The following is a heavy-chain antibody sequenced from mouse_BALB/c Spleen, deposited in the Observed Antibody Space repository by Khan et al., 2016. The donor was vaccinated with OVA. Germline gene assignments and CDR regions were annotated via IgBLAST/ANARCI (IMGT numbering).Heavy chain of an antibody. J-gene: IGHJ2*01. CDR3: WILL. Sequence: EVKLEVSGGGLVQPGGSMKLSCAVSGFSFSNYWMNWVRQPPEKGLEWVAEIRLKSDDYVTNYAESVKGKITISRDDSKSSVHLKMNNLRAEDTGIYYCWILLWGQGTTLTVSS. V-gene: IGHV6-6*02. CDR2: IRLKSDDYVT. CDR1: GFSFSNYW.